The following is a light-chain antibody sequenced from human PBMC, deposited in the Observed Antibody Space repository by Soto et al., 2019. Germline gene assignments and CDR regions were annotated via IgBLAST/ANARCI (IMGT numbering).Light chain of an antibody. V-gene: IGKV1-39*01. CDR1: QSISSY. CDR2: AAS. Sequence: DIQMTQSPSSLSASVGDRVTITCRASQSISSYLNWYQQKPEKATKLLIYAASSLQSGVPSRFSVSGSGTDFTLTISSLQPEDFATYYCQQSYSTPYTFGQGTKLEIK. CDR3: QQSYSTPYT. J-gene: IGKJ2*01.